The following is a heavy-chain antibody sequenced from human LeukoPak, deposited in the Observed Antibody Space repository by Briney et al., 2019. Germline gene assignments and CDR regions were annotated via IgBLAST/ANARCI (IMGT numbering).Heavy chain of an antibody. V-gene: IGHV4-34*01. CDR2: INHSGST. CDR1: GGSFSGYY. D-gene: IGHD3-10*01. J-gene: IGHJ3*01. Sequence: SETLSLTCAVYGGSFSGYYWSWIRQPPGKGLEWIGEINHSGSTNYNPSLKSRVTISVDTSKNQFSLKLSSVTAADTAVYYCAPLDTYYYGSGSYYFEGTSWGQGTMVTVSS. CDR3: APLDTYYYGSGSYYFEGTS.